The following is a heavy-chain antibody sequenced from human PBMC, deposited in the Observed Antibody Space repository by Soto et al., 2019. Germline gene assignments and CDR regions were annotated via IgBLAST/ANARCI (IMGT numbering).Heavy chain of an antibody. V-gene: IGHV3-9*01. Sequence: EAQLVESGGGLVQPGRSLRLSCAASGFTFDDYAMHWVRQAPGKGLEWVSGISWNSGSIGYADSVKGRFTISRDNAKNSLYLQMNSLRAEDTALYYCAKDRGGYQLTHFDYWGLGTLVTVSS. D-gene: IGHD2-2*01. CDR2: ISWNSGSI. CDR3: AKDRGGYQLTHFDY. J-gene: IGHJ4*02. CDR1: GFTFDDYA.